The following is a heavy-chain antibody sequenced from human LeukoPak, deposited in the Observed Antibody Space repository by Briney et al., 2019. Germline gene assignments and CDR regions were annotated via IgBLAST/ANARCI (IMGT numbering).Heavy chain of an antibody. D-gene: IGHD5-18*01. CDR1: GFTVSSNY. CDR3: ARDSDSGPRIQLWC. CDR2: IYSGGST. Sequence: PGGSLRLSCAASGFTVSSNYMSWVRQAPGKGLEWVSVIYSGGSTYYEDSVKGRFTISRDNSKNTLYLQMNSLRAEDTAVYYCARDSDSGPRIQLWCWGQGTLVTVSS. V-gene: IGHV3-53*01. J-gene: IGHJ4*02.